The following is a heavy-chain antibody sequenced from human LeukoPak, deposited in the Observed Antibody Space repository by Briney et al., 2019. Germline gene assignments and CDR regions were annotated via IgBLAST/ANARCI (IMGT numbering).Heavy chain of an antibody. CDR1: GFTFSSYR. D-gene: IGHD1-26*01. CDR3: ASGRVTYGLVGWFDL. CDR2: ISSSSRTI. V-gene: IGHV3-48*01. J-gene: IGHJ5*02. Sequence: PGGSLRLSCAASGFTFSSYRMNWVRQAPGKVLEWVSYISSSSRTIYYADSVKGRFTISRDNAKNSVYLQINILRAEDTAVYYCASGRVTYGLVGWFDLWGQGTLVTVSS.